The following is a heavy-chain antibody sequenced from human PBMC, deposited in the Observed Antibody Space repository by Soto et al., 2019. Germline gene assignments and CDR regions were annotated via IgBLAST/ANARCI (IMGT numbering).Heavy chain of an antibody. CDR1: GFTFINYA. CDR3: AKDYGSSRYFFDY. CDR2: ISGNGANT. D-gene: IGHD6-19*01. Sequence: PGESLRLSCAASGFTFINYAMSWVRQAPGEGLEWVSTISGNGANTHYADSVKGRFSISRDNSKNTLYIQMNSLRAEDTAVYYCAKDYGSSRYFFDYWGQGALVTVSS. J-gene: IGHJ4*02. V-gene: IGHV3-23*01.